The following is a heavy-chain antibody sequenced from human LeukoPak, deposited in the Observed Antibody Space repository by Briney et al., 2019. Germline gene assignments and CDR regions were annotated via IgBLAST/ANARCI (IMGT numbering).Heavy chain of an antibody. D-gene: IGHD5-12*01. V-gene: IGHV3-33*01. CDR2: IRYDGGNK. CDR3: ARGPSGYHNT. CDR1: GFTFSNYG. Sequence: PGGSLRLSCAASGFTFSNYGMHWVRQAPGKGLEWVAAIRYDGGNKHYADSVKGRFTISRDNSKNTLYLQMDSLRAEDTAVYYCARGPSGYHNTGGQGTLVTVSS. J-gene: IGHJ4*02.